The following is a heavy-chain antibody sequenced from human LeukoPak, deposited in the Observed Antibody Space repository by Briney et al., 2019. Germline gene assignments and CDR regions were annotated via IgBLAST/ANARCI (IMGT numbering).Heavy chain of an antibody. CDR2: ISSSGSTI. Sequence: GGSLRLSCAASGFTFSSYEMNWVRQAPGKGLEWVSYISSSGSTIYYADSVKGRFTISRDNAKNSLYLQMDTLRAEDTAVYYCARVGKNGWDSDHWGQGTLVTVSS. J-gene: IGHJ4*02. D-gene: IGHD6-19*01. V-gene: IGHV3-48*03. CDR1: GFTFSSYE. CDR3: ARVGKNGWDSDH.